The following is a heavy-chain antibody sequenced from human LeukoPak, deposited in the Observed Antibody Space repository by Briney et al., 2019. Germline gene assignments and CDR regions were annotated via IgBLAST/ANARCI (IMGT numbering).Heavy chain of an antibody. CDR2: ISYDGSNK. CDR1: GFTFSSYA. CDR3: ARSATIGLRYYGMDV. V-gene: IGHV3-30-3*01. J-gene: IGHJ6*02. Sequence: PGGSLRLSCAASGFTFSSYAMHWVRQAPSKGLEWVAVISYDGSNKYYADSVKGRFTISRDNSKNTLYLQMNSLRAEGTAIYYCARSATIGLRYYGMDVWGQGTTVIVSS. D-gene: IGHD1-26*01.